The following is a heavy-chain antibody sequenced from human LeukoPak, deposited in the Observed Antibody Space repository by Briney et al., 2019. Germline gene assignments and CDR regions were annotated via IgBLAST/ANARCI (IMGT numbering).Heavy chain of an antibody. CDR1: GFTFSSYE. V-gene: IGHV3-48*03. CDR3: ARAFGGHDEWYYFDY. Sequence: PGGSLRLSCAASGFTFSSYEMNWVRQAPGKGLEWVSYISSSGSTIYYADSVKGRFTISRDNAKNSLYLQMNSLRAEDTAVYYCARAFGGHDEWYYFDYWGQGTLVTVSS. CDR2: ISSSGSTI. J-gene: IGHJ4*02. D-gene: IGHD5-12*01.